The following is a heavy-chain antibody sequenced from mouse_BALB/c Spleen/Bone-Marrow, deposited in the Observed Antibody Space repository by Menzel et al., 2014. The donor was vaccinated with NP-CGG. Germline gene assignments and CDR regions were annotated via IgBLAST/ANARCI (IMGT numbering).Heavy chain of an antibody. D-gene: IGHD2-1*01. CDR1: GYSFTGYW. CDR3: ASPSDGNPFAY. V-gene: IGHV1-59*01. CDR2: IDPSDSET. Sequence: VQLQQSGPQLVRPGASVKISCKASGYSFTGYWMHWVKQRPGQGLEWIGMIDPSDSETRLNQKFKDKATLTVDKSSSTAYMQLSSPTSEDSAVYYCASPSDGNPFAYWGQGTLVTVSA. J-gene: IGHJ3*01.